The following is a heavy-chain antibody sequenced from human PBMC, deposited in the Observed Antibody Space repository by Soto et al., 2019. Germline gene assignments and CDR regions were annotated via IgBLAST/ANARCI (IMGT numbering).Heavy chain of an antibody. V-gene: IGHV1-3*01. Sequence: WASVKVSCKASGGTFSSYAMHWVRQAPGQRLEWMGWINAGNGNTKYSQKFQGRVTITRDTSASTAYMELSSLRSEDAAVYYCARAQDTILTGYYRSLGGTDAFDIWGQGTMVTVSS. CDR3: ARAQDTILTGYYRSLGGTDAFDI. CDR1: GGTFSSYA. CDR2: INAGNGNT. D-gene: IGHD3-9*01. J-gene: IGHJ3*02.